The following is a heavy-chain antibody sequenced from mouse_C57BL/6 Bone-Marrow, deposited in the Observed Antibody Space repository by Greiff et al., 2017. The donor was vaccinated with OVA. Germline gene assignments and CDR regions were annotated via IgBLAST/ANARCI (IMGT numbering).Heavy chain of an antibody. CDR2: IYPRSGNT. Sequence: QVQLQQSGAELARPGASVKLSCKASGYTFTSYGISWVKQRTGQGLEWIGEIYPRSGNTYYNEKFKGKVTLTADKSSSTAYMELRSLTSEDSAVYFCASSGFRDYFDYWGQGTTLTVSS. V-gene: IGHV1-81*01. J-gene: IGHJ2*01. D-gene: IGHD3-1*01. CDR3: ASSGFRDYFDY. CDR1: GYTFTSYG.